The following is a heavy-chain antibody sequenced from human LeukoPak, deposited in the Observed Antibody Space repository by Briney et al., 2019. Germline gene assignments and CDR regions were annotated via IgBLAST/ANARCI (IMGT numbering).Heavy chain of an antibody. CDR1: GFTFDDYA. CDR2: ISWNSDNI. Sequence: GGSLRLSCAASGFTFDDYAMHWVRQAPGRGLEWVSGISWNSDNIGYADSVKGRFTIFRDNAKNSLYLQMNSLRAEDTAVYYCARLETTPYYFDYWGQGTLSPSPQ. D-gene: IGHD1-1*01. V-gene: IGHV3-9*01. J-gene: IGHJ4*02. CDR3: ARLETTPYYFDY.